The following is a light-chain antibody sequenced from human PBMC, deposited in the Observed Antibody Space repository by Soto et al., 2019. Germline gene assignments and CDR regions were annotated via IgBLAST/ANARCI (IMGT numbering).Light chain of an antibody. Sequence: DIVMTQSPDSLAVSLGERATINCKSSQSVLHSSNNKNYLAWYQQKPGQPPKLLISWASTRESGVPDRFSASGSGTDFTLTISSLQAEDVAVYYCQQYYTIPPTFGQGTKVDLK. CDR3: QQYYTIPPT. J-gene: IGKJ1*01. V-gene: IGKV4-1*01. CDR2: WAS. CDR1: QSVLHSSNNKNY.